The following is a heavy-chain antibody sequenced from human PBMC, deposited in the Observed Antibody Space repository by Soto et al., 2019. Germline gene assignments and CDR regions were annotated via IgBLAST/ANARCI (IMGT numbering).Heavy chain of an antibody. CDR2: IYYSGST. CDR3: ARSQWIFEYCTNGVRYMGENWFDP. CDR1: GGSISSSSYY. Sequence: QLQLQESGPGLVKPSETLSLTCTVSGGSISSSSYYWGWIRQPPGKGLEWIGSIYYSGSTYYNPSLKSRVTLAVDTSKNQFSLKLSSVTAADTAVYYCARSQWIFEYCTNGVRYMGENWFDPWGQGTLVTVSS. J-gene: IGHJ5*02. V-gene: IGHV4-39*01. D-gene: IGHD2-8*01.